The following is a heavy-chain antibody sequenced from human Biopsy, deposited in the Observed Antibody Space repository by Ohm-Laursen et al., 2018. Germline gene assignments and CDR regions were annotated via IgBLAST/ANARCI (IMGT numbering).Heavy chain of an antibody. Sequence: GTLSLTCTVSGGPIDSYYWSWIRQPPGKALEWIGYIYFTGRTIYNPSLKSRVTMSVNTSKKQFSLRLSSLTAADTAVYYCASAGYNPDWNFDLWGRGTRVTVSS. D-gene: IGHD5-24*01. V-gene: IGHV4-59*12. CDR3: ASAGYNPDWNFDL. J-gene: IGHJ2*01. CDR1: GGPIDSYY. CDR2: IYFTGRT.